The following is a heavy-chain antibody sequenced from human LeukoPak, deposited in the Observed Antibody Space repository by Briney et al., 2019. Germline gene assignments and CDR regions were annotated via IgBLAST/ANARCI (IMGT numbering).Heavy chain of an antibody. J-gene: IGHJ5*02. Sequence: PSETLSLTCAAYGGSFSGYYWSWIRQPPGKGLEWIGEINHSGSTNYNPSLKSRVTISVDTSKNQFSLKLSSVTAADTAVYYCARVLGYQRGAWFDPWGQGTLVTVSS. D-gene: IGHD2-2*01. CDR3: ARVLGYQRGAWFDP. V-gene: IGHV4-34*01. CDR1: GGSFSGYY. CDR2: INHSGST.